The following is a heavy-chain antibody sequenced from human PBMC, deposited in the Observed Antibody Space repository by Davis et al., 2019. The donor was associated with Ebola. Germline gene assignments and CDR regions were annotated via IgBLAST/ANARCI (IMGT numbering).Heavy chain of an antibody. CDR2: INAGNGNT. D-gene: IGHD3-10*01. CDR3: AREGGLVRGIVITWKDGMDV. V-gene: IGHV1-3*01. J-gene: IGHJ6*02. Sequence: ASVKVSCKASGYTFTRDAIHWVRQAPGQRLEWMGWINAGNGNTKYSQKFQARISITRDTSANTVFMELSSLTSEDTAVYYCAREGGLVRGIVITWKDGMDVWGQGTTVTVSS. CDR1: GYTFTRDA.